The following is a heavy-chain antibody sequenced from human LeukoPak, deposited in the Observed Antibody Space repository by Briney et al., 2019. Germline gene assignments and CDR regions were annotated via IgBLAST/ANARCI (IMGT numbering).Heavy chain of an antibody. CDR1: GFTFSSYA. CDR2: ISYDGNNK. D-gene: IGHD2-15*01. Sequence: GGTLRLSCAASGFTFSSYAMHWVRQAPGKGLEWVAVISYDGNNKYYADSVKGRFTISRDNSKNTLYLQMTSLRAEDTAVYYCARADEYCSGGSCYAFDYWGQGTLVTVSS. J-gene: IGHJ4*02. CDR3: ARADEYCSGGSCYAFDY. V-gene: IGHV3-30*04.